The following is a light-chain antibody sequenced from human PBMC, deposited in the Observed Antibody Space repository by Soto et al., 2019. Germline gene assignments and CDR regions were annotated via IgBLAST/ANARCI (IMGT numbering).Light chain of an antibody. V-gene: IGLV2-14*01. CDR1: SSDFDIYKY. J-gene: IGLJ1*01. Sequence: QSVLTQPASVSGSPGQSITISCTGTSSDFDIYKYVSWYQHHPGKAPKLMIYQVTNRPSGVSNRFSGSTSGNTASLTISGLQAEDEADYYCCSYTSSINYVFGTGTKVTVL. CDR2: QVT. CDR3: CSYTSSINYV.